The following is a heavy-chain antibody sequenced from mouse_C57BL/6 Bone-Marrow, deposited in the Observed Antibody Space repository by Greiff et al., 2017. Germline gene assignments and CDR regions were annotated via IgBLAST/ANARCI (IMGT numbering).Heavy chain of an antibody. D-gene: IGHD2-2*01. CDR1: GYTFTDYN. CDR3: ANALRWLRRYYDAMDY. J-gene: IGHJ4*01. V-gene: IGHV1-22*01. CDR2: INPNNGGT. Sequence: VQLQQSGPELVKPGASVKMSCKASGYTFTDYNMHWVKQSPGKSLEWIGYINPNNGGTSYNQKFKGKATLTVNKSSSTAYLELRSLTSEDSAAYYCANALRWLRRYYDAMDYWGQGTSVTVSS.